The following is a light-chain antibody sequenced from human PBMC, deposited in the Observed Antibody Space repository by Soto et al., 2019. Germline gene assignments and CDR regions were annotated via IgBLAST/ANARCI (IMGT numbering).Light chain of an antibody. CDR1: GTNIGINT. V-gene: IGLV1-44*01. CDR3: AAWDDSRNGPQ. Sequence: QAVVTQPPSASGTPGQRVTISCSGSGTNIGINTVNWYQQLPGTAPKLLIYNNNQRSSGVSDRFSGSKSGASASLAISGLHSEDEGHYFCAAWDDSRNGPQFGGGTQLTVL. CDR2: NNN. J-gene: IGLJ3*02.